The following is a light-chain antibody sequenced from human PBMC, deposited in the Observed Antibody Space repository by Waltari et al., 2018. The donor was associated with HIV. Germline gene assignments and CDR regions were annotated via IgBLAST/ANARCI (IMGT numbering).Light chain of an antibody. CDR3: QSYDTSNSHWV. CDR2: QNN. V-gene: IGLV6-57*03. Sequence: FILTQPHSVSGSPGKTVNISCTRSSGSIASNYVQWFQQRPGSAPINVIYQNNQRASGVADRFSGSIDRSSNSASRTISGLKTEDEADFFCQSYDTSNSHWVFGGGTKLTVL. J-gene: IGLJ3*02. CDR1: SGSIASNY.